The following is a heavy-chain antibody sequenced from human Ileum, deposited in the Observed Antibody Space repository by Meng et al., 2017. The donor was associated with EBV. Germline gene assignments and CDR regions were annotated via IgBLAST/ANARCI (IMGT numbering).Heavy chain of an antibody. D-gene: IGHD5-18*01. CDR1: GGSITERNS. V-gene: IGHV4-4*02. CDR3: ARWAFIYSYGFDN. J-gene: IGHJ4*02. CDR2: IYHNGGT. Sequence: RLQEAGSGLVKPSGTLALACAGSGGSITERNSWSWVRQPPGQGLEWIGEIYHNGGTNYNPSLKSRVTISVDKSKNEISLKLCSVTAADTAVYYCARWAFIYSYGFDNWGQGTLVTVSS.